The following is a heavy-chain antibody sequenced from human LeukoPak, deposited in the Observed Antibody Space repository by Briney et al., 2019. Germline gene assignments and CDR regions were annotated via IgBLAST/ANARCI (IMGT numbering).Heavy chain of an antibody. CDR1: GGSISSYY. Sequence: PSETLSVTCTVSGGSISSYYWSWIRQPPGKGLEWIGYIYYSGSTNYNPSLKSRVTISVDTSKNQFSLKLSSVTAADTAVYYCARHDVRAAAGTFDHWGQGTLVTVSS. D-gene: IGHD6-13*01. J-gene: IGHJ4*02. CDR3: ARHDVRAAAGTFDH. V-gene: IGHV4-59*08. CDR2: IYYSGST.